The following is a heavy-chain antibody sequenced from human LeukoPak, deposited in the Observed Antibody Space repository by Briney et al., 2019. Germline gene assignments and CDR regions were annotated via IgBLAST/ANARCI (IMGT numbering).Heavy chain of an antibody. CDR3: ARTTVTSGPYWYFDL. J-gene: IGHJ2*01. CDR2: IDTAGDT. CDR1: GFTFSNYD. Sequence: PGGSLRLSCAASGFTFSNYDVHWVRQATGKGLEWVSAIDTAGDTYYPGSVKGRFTISRENAKNSLYLQMNSLRAGDTAVYYCARTTVTSGPYWYFDLWGRSTLVTVSS. D-gene: IGHD4-17*01. V-gene: IGHV3-13*01.